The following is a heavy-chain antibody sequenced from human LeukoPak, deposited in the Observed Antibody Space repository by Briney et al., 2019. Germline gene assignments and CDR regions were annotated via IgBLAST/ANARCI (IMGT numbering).Heavy chain of an antibody. Sequence: GGSLRLSCAASGFTFSDYYMSWIRRAPGKGLEWVSYISGSGDSKFYADSVKGRFTISRDNAKNSLYLQMNSLRAEDTAVYYCARRTYSNYFFDYWGQGTLVTVSS. J-gene: IGHJ4*02. CDR3: ARRTYSNYFFDY. CDR1: GFTFSDYY. CDR2: ISGSGDSK. V-gene: IGHV3-11*01. D-gene: IGHD4-11*01.